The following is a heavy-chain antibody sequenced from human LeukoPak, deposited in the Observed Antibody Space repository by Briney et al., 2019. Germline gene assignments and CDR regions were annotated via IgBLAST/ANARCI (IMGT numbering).Heavy chain of an antibody. CDR3: AKSRAMITEHDAFDI. D-gene: IGHD3-22*01. CDR1: GFTFRSYA. V-gene: IGHV3-23*01. Sequence: GGSLRLSCAASGFTFRSYAMTWVRQAPGKGLEWVSAISGSGGNTYYADSVKGRFTISRDNSKNTLYLQMNSLRAEDTAVYYCAKSRAMITEHDAFDIWGQGTMVTVSS. CDR2: ISGSGGNT. J-gene: IGHJ3*02.